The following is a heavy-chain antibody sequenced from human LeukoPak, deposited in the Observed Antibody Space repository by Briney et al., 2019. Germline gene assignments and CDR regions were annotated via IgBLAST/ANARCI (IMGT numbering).Heavy chain of an antibody. J-gene: IGHJ1*01. CDR2: ISAYNGNT. CDR3: ARDPSSGWYRVTYFQH. D-gene: IGHD6-19*01. Sequence: GASVKVSCKASGYTFTSYGISWVRQAPGQGLEWMGWISAYNGNTNYAQKLQGRVTMTTDTSTSTAYMELRSLRSDDTAVYYCARDPSSGWYRVTYFQHWGQGTLVTVSS. CDR1: GYTFTSYG. V-gene: IGHV1-18*01.